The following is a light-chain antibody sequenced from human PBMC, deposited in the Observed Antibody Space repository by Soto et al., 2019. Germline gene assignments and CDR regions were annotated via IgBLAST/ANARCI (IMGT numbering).Light chain of an antibody. Sequence: EIQLPQYPVTLSVSLGERATLSCRASQSVNRRYLAWYPKTPGQAPRLLIYGASSRATGIPDRFSGSGSGTDFTLTISRLDPEEWAVDDGQQYDNSPMTFCQGTRLEIK. J-gene: IGKJ5*01. CDR2: GAS. V-gene: IGKV3-20*01. CDR1: QSVNRRY. CDR3: QQYDNSPMT.